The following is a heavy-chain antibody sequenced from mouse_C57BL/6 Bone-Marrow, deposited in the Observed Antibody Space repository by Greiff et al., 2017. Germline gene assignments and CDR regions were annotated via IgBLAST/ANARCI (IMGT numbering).Heavy chain of an antibody. J-gene: IGHJ4*01. CDR3: ASPSYGSSYDYYAMDY. D-gene: IGHD1-1*01. V-gene: IGHV1-64*01. Sequence: QVQLQQSGAELVKPGASVKLSCKASGYTFTSYWMHWVKQRPGQGLEWIGMIHPNSGSTNYNEKFKSKATLTVDKSSSTAYMQLSSLTSEDSAVYYCASPSYGSSYDYYAMDYWGQGTSVTVSS. CDR1: GYTFTSYW. CDR2: IHPNSGST.